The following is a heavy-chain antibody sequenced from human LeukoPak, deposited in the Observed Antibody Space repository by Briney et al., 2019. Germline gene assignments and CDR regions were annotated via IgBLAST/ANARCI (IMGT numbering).Heavy chain of an antibody. D-gene: IGHD3-10*01. Sequence: SETLSLTCTVSGGSISSYYWSWIRQPPGKGLEWIGYIYYSGSTNYNPSLKSRVTISVDTSKNQFSLKLSSVTAADTAVYYCARDRGSMGYYYYGMDVWGQGTTVTVSS. CDR3: ARDRGSMGYYYYGMDV. J-gene: IGHJ6*02. CDR1: GGSISSYY. V-gene: IGHV4-59*01. CDR2: IYYSGST.